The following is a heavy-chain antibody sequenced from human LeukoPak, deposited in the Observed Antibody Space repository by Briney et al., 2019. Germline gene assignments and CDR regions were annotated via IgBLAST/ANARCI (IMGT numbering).Heavy chain of an antibody. Sequence: SETLSLTCTVSGGSISSYYWSWIRQSPGKGLEWIGYIYYTGNTNYCPSLKSRVTISVDTSKNQFSLKVSSVTAADTAVYYCARVRKGPLESFDYWGQGTLVTVSS. CDR2: IYYTGNT. CDR1: GGSISSYY. CDR3: ARVRKGPLESFDY. V-gene: IGHV4-59*01. J-gene: IGHJ4*02. D-gene: IGHD1-14*01.